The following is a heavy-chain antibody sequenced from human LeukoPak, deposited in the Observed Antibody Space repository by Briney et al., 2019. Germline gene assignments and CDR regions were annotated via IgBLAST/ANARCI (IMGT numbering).Heavy chain of an antibody. V-gene: IGHV1-2*02. CDR3: ARDRDYDSSFDY. CDR2: INPNSGGT. D-gene: IGHD3-22*01. CDR1: GYTFTRYY. Sequence: ASVKVSCKASGYTFTRYYMHWVRQAPGQGLEWMGWINPNSGGTNYAQKFQGRVTMTRDTSISTAYMELSRLRSDDTAVYYCARDRDYDSSFDYWGQGTLVTVSS. J-gene: IGHJ4*02.